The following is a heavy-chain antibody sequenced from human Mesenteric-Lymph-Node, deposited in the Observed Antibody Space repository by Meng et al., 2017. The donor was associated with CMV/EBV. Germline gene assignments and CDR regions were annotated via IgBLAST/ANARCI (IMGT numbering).Heavy chain of an antibody. V-gene: IGHV3-11*01. CDR3: ARDSVTAYYYYGMDV. D-gene: IGHD1-14*01. CDR2: ISSSGSTI. Sequence: GGSLRLSCAASGFTFGDYYMSWIRQAPGKGLEWVSYISSSGSTIYYADSVKGRFTISRDNAKNSLYLQMNSLRAEDTAVYYCARDSVTAYYYYGMDVWGQGTTVTVSS. CDR1: GFTFGDYY. J-gene: IGHJ6*02.